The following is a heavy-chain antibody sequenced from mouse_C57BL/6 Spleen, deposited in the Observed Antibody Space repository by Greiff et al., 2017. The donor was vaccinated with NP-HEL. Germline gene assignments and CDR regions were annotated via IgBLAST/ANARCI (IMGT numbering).Heavy chain of an antibody. CDR1: GFTFSDYG. D-gene: IGHD1-1*01. CDR3: ARRAPITTVVATGDFDY. V-gene: IGHV5-17*01. Sequence: DVQLVESGGGLVKPGGSLKLSCAASGFTFSDYGMHWVRQAPERGLEWVAYISSGSSTIYYADTVKGRFTISRDNAKNTLFLQMTSLRSEDTAMYYGARRAPITTVVATGDFDYWGQGTTLTVSS. J-gene: IGHJ2*01. CDR2: ISSGSSTI.